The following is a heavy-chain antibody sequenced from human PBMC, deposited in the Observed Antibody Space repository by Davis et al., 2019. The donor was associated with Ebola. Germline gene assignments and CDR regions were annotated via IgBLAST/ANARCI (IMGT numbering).Heavy chain of an antibody. CDR1: RYTFTSYA. Sequence: ASAPVSCKASRYTFTSYAIHWVRQPPGQRLEGMGWIHAGNGNTKYSQKFQGRVTITRDTSASTAYMELSSLRSEDTAVYYCARGSSKAYYYYGMDVWGQGTTVTVYS. V-gene: IGHV1-3*01. CDR3: ARGSSKAYYYYGMDV. J-gene: IGHJ6*02. D-gene: IGHD6-6*01. CDR2: IHAGNGNT.